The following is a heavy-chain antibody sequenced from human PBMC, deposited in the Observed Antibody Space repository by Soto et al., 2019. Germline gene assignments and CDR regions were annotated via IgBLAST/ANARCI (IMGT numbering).Heavy chain of an antibody. CDR3: AKDVRILYRGGDAFDI. CDR1: GFTFSSYA. D-gene: IGHD2-8*01. J-gene: IGHJ3*02. V-gene: IGHV3-23*01. Sequence: GESLKISCAASGFTFSSYAMSWVRQAPGKGLEWVSTISGSGGSTYYADSVKGRFTISRDNSKNTLYLQMNSLRAEDTAVYYCAKDVRILYRGGDAFDIWGQGTMVTVSS. CDR2: ISGSGGST.